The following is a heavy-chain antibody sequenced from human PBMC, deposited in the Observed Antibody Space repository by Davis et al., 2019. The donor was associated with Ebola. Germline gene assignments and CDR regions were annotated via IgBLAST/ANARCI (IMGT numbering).Heavy chain of an antibody. Sequence: MPSETLSLTCTVSGGSISSSSYYWGWIRQPPGKGLEWIGYIYHSGSTYYNPSLKSRVTISVDRSKNQFSLKLSSVTAADTAVYYCARADYGGNYFDYWGQGTLVTVSS. J-gene: IGHJ4*02. CDR2: IYHSGST. D-gene: IGHD4-23*01. V-gene: IGHV4-39*07. CDR3: ARADYGGNYFDY. CDR1: GGSISSSSYY.